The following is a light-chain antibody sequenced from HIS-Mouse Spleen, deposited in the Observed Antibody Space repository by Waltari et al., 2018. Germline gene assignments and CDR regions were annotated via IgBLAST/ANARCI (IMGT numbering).Light chain of an antibody. CDR1: QSVNSN. V-gene: IGKV3D-15*03. CDR3: QQYNNWPPLT. Sequence: EIVMTQSPATLSVSPGERATLSCRASQSVNSNLAWYQQKPGQDPRLLIYGASIRATGIPARFSGSGSGTEFTLTISILQSEDFAVYYCQQYNNWPPLTFGGGTKVEIK. J-gene: IGKJ4*01. CDR2: GAS.